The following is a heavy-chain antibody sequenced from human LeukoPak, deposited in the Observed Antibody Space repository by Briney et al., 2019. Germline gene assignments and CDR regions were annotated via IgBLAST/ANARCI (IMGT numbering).Heavy chain of an antibody. V-gene: IGHV7-4-1*02. Sequence: GASVKVSCKASGYTFTNYAMNWVRQAPGQGLEWMGWINTNTGNPAYAQGFTGRFVFSLDTSVSTAYLQISSLKAEDTAVYYCARDGAPRSYNWFDPWGQGTLVTVSS. CDR1: GYTFTNYA. CDR2: INTNTGNP. CDR3: ARDGAPRSYNWFDP. D-gene: IGHD3-16*01. J-gene: IGHJ5*02.